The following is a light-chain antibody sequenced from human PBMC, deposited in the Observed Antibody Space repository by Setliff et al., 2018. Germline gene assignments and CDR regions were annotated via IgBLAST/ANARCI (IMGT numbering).Light chain of an antibody. V-gene: IGLV2-23*02. Sequence: QSALTQPASVSGSPGQSITISCTGTSSDVGSYNLVSWYRQHPGKAPKLMIYDVNKRPSGVSDRFSGSKSGNTASLTISRLRADDEANYYCCSYANSGTYVVFGGGTK. CDR2: DVN. J-gene: IGLJ2*01. CDR3: CSYANSGTYVV. CDR1: SSDVGSYNL.